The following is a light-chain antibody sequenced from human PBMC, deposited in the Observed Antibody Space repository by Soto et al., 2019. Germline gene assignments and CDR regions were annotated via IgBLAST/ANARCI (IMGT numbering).Light chain of an antibody. CDR1: SSDY. V-gene: IGLV2-14*01. CDR2: DVT. J-gene: IGLJ2*01. Sequence: QSALTQPASVSGSPGQSITISCTGTSSDYVSWYQQHPGKAPKLMIYDVTNRPSGVSNRFSGSKSGNTASLTISGLQAEDEADYYCSYYTSSSTYVVFGGGTTLTVL. CDR3: SYYTSSSTYVV.